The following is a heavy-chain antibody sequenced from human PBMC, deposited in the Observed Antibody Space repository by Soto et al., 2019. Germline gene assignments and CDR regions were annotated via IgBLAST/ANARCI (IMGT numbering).Heavy chain of an antibody. J-gene: IGHJ5*02. Sequence: SETLSLTCNVSGDSISNYYWSWIRQPPGRGLEWIGHIYFTGSTNYNPSLKSRVTISADTSKRHFSLKVTSVTAADTAVYYRARSASGTSSLGFDVWGQGTLVTVSS. V-gene: IGHV4-59*01. CDR2: IYFTGST. D-gene: IGHD3-10*01. CDR1: GDSISNYY. CDR3: ARSASGTSSLGFDV.